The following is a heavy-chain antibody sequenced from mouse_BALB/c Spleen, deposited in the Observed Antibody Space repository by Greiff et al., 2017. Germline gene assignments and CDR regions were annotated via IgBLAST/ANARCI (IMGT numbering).Heavy chain of an antibody. CDR3: ARDRFITTVAPFAY. V-gene: IGHV2-6-7*01. J-gene: IGHJ3*01. D-gene: IGHD1-1*01. Sequence: VKLMESGPGLVAPSQSLSITCTVSGFSLTGYGVNWVRQPPGKGLEWLGMIWGDGSTDYNSALKSRLSISKDNSKSQVFLKMNSLQTDDTARYYCARDRFITTVAPFAYWGQGTLVTVSA. CDR1: GFSLTGYG. CDR2: IWGDGST.